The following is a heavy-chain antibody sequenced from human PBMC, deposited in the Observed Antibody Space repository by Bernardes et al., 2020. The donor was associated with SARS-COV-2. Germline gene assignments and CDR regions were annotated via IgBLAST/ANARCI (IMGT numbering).Heavy chain of an antibody. V-gene: IGHV3-21*01. Sequence: GGSLRLSCAASGFTFSSYSMNWVRQAPGKGLEWVSSISSSSSYIYYADSVKGRFTISRDNAKNSLYLQMNSLRAEDTAVYYCARELYSSGWPLAWDYWGQGTLVTVSS. CDR3: ARELYSSGWPLAWDY. D-gene: IGHD6-19*01. J-gene: IGHJ4*02. CDR2: ISSSSSYI. CDR1: GFTFSSYS.